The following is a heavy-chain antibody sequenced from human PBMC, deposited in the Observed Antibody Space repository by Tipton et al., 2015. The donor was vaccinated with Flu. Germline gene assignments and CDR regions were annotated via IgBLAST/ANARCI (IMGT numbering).Heavy chain of an antibody. CDR2: IYHSGST. D-gene: IGHD3-22*01. J-gene: IGHJ3*02. CDR3: ARALSGYYFYAFDI. CDR1: GYSISSGYY. Sequence: TLSLTRTVSGYSISSGYYWGWIRQPPGKGLEWIGSIYHSGSTYYNPSLKSRVTISVDTSKNQFSLKLSSVTAADTAVYYCARALSGYYFYAFDIWGQGTMVTVSS. V-gene: IGHV4-38-2*02.